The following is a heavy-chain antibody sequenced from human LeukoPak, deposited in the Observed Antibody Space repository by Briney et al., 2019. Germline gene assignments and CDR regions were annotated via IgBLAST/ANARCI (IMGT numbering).Heavy chain of an antibody. J-gene: IGHJ4*02. Sequence: ASVKVSCKASGYTFTGHYMHWVRQAPGQGLEWMGWINPNSGDTSYAQKFQGRVTVTRDTSISTAYMELSWLRSGDTAVYYCARVGSSGWYVHPTLDYWGQGTLVTVSS. CDR1: GYTFTGHY. D-gene: IGHD6-19*01. V-gene: IGHV1-2*02. CDR2: INPNSGDT. CDR3: ARVGSSGWYVHPTLDY.